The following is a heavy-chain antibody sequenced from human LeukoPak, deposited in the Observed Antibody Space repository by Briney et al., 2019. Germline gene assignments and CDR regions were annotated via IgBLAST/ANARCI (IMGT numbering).Heavy chain of an antibody. J-gene: IGHJ4*02. Sequence: GASVKVSCKASGYTFTSYYMHWVRQAPGQGLEWMGIINPSGGSTSYAQKFQGGVTMTRDMSTSTVYMELSSLRSEDTAAYYCAREPRRDGYKIRGGVDYWGQGTLVTVSS. D-gene: IGHD5-24*01. V-gene: IGHV1-46*01. CDR3: AREPRRDGYKIRGGVDY. CDR2: INPSGGST. CDR1: GYTFTSYY.